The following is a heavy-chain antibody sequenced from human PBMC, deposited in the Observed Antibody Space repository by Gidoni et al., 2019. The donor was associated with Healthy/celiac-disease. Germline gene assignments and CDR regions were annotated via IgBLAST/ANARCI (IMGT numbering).Heavy chain of an antibody. CDR2: ISGSGDST. D-gene: IGHD6-13*01. Sequence: EVQLLESGGGLVQPGGSLRLLCAASVFPFRCYAMSWVRQAPGKGLGWVSAISGSGDSTYYADSVKGRFTITRDNSKNTLYLQMNSLRAEDTAVYYCAKDRGAAAGSGGYFDYWGQGTLVTVSS. V-gene: IGHV3-23*01. CDR3: AKDRGAAAGSGGYFDY. CDR1: VFPFRCYA. J-gene: IGHJ4*02.